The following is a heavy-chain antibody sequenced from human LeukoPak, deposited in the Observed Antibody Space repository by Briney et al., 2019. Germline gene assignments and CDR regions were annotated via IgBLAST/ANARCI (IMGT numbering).Heavy chain of an antibody. CDR3: ARHRYYYDSSGYYYQP. CDR2: IYYSGST. CDR1: GASISSYC. J-gene: IGHJ5*02. V-gene: IGHV4-59*01. Sequence: KPSETLSLTCTVAGASISSYCCSWIRQPPGKGLKWIGYIYYSGSTNFNPSLKSRATLPVDTSKTQFSLRLGSVTATATPFIYFARHRYYYDSSGYYYQPGGQGTLVTASS. D-gene: IGHD3-22*01.